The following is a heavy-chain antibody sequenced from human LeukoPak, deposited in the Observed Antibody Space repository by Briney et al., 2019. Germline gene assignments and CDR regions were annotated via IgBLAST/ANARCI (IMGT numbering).Heavy chain of an antibody. J-gene: IGHJ3*02. Sequence: SETLSLTCAVYGGSFSGYYWSWIRQPPGKGLEWIREINHSGSTNYNPSLKSRVTISVDTSKNQFSLKLSSVTAADTAVYYCARNHLGHIVVVTRNDAFDIWGQGTMVTVSS. CDR1: GGSFSGYY. V-gene: IGHV4-34*01. D-gene: IGHD2-21*02. CDR2: INHSGST. CDR3: ARNHLGHIVVVTRNDAFDI.